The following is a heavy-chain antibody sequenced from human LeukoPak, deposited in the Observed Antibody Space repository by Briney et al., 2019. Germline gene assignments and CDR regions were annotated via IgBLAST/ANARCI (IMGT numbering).Heavy chain of an antibody. Sequence: PGRSLRLSCAASGFTFSSYAMHWVRQAPGKGLEWVAVISYDGSNKYYADSVKGRFTISRDNSKNTLYLQMNSLRAEDTAVYYCAREVAAADPAYYFDYWGQETLVTVSS. CDR1: GFTFSSYA. D-gene: IGHD6-13*01. CDR3: AREVAAADPAYYFDY. V-gene: IGHV3-30*04. J-gene: IGHJ4*02. CDR2: ISYDGSNK.